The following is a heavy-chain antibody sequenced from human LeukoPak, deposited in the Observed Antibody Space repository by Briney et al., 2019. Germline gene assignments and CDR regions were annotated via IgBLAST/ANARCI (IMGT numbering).Heavy chain of an antibody. Sequence: SETLSLTCTVSGGSISSGSYYWSWIRQPAGKGLEWIRRIYTSGSTNCNPSLKSRVTISVDTSKNQFSLKLSSVTAADTAVYYCARGGYCSGGSCSIDAFDIWGQGTMVTVSS. CDR1: GGSISSGSYY. J-gene: IGHJ3*02. CDR3: ARGGYCSGGSCSIDAFDI. V-gene: IGHV4-61*02. D-gene: IGHD2-15*01. CDR2: IYTSGST.